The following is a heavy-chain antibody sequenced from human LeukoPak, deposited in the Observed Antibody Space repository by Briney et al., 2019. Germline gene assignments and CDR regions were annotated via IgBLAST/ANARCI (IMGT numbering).Heavy chain of an antibody. CDR2: IYWTGRT. V-gene: IGHV4-59*08. D-gene: IGHD2-21*01. Sequence: SETLSLTCTVSGASISGHYCSWIRQPPGKGLEWIGNIYWTGRTKYNPSLKSRVTMSIDTSRNQCSLKLPFVTATDTAVYYCARQAYGYSVYWGQGTLVTVSS. J-gene: IGHJ4*02. CDR3: ARQAYGYSVY. CDR1: GASISGHY.